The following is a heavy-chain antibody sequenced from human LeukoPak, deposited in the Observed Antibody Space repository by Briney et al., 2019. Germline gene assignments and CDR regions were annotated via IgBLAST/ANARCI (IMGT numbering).Heavy chain of an antibody. V-gene: IGHV4-34*01. J-gene: IGHJ4*02. CDR1: GGSFSGYY. Sequence: SETLSLTCAVCGGSFSGYYWSWIRQPPGKGLEWIGEINHSGSTNYNPSLKSRVTISVDTSKNQFSLKLSSVTAADTAVYYCARRVAAYDFDYWGQGTLVTVSS. CDR3: ARRVAAYDFDY. CDR2: INHSGST. D-gene: IGHD2-15*01.